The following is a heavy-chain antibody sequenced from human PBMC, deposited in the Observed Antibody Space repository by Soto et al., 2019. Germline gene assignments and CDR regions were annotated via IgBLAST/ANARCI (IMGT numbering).Heavy chain of an antibody. CDR1: GFTFSSCW. CDR2: ISSDGSSR. J-gene: IGHJ4*01. CDR3: ASLYYSAWSTDY. V-gene: IGHV3-74*01. Sequence: PGGSLRLSCAASGFTFSSCWMHWVRQTPGKGLVWVSRISSDGSSRNYADSVKGRFTISRDNAKNTLYLQMSNLRVEDTAVYYCASLYYSAWSTDYWGHATMVPVSS. D-gene: IGHD6-19*01.